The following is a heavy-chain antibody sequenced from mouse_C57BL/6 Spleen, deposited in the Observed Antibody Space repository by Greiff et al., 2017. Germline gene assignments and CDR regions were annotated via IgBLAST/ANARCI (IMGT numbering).Heavy chain of an antibody. V-gene: IGHV1-80*01. CDR2: IYPGDGDT. CDR3: ARADYDGYFDV. D-gene: IGHD2-4*01. J-gene: IGHJ1*03. CDR1: GYAFSSYW. Sequence: VKLVESGAELVKPGASVKISCKASGYAFSSYWMNWVKQRPGKGLEWIGQIYPGDGDTNYNGKFKGKATLTADKSSSTAYMQLSSLTSEDSAVYFCARADYDGYFDVWGTGTTVTVSS.